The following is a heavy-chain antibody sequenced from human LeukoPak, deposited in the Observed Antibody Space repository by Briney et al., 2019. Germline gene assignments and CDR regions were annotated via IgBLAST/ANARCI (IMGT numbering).Heavy chain of an antibody. CDR3: ARLGAADSKAFDF. CDR2: IYPDDSDT. D-gene: IGHD2-15*01. V-gene: IGHV5-51*01. J-gene: IGHJ3*01. CDR1: GYSFSYSW. Sequence: GESLKISFETSGYSFSYSWIGWVRQVPGKGLEWMGIIYPDDSDTKKAPSFQGRVTISADKSLSITYLQWDNLRASDTAMYYCARLGAADSKAFDFWGQGTMVTVSS.